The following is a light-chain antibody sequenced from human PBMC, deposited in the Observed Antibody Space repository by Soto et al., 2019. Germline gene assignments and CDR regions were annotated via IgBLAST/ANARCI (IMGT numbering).Light chain of an antibody. Sequence: EVVLTQSPDTLSLSPGERATLSCRSSQSVTSYLAWYQQKPGQAPRLLIYGASNRATGVPARFSGSGSGTEFTLTISSLQSEDFAVYYCQQYNNWPAITFGQGTRLEIK. CDR2: GAS. J-gene: IGKJ5*01. CDR3: QQYNNWPAIT. V-gene: IGKV3-15*01. CDR1: QSVTSY.